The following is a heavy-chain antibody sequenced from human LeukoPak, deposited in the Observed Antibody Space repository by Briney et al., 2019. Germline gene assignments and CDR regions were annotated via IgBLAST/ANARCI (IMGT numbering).Heavy chain of an antibody. CDR3: ARGRIAVANNWFDP. CDR2: IIPIFGTA. J-gene: IGHJ5*02. V-gene: IGHV1-69*05. Sequence: ASVKVSCKASGGTFSSYAISWVRQAPGQGLEWMGGIIPIFGTANYAQKFQGRVTITTDESTSTAYMELSSLRSEDTAVYYCARGRIAVANNWFDPWGRGTLVTVSS. D-gene: IGHD6-19*01. CDR1: GGTFSSYA.